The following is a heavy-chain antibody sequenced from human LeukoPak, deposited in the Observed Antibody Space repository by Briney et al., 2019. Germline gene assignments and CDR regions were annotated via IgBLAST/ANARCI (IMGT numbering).Heavy chain of an antibody. CDR2: MNPNSGNT. Sequence: GASVKVSCKASGYTFTSYDINWVRQATGQGLEWMGWMNPNSGNTGYAQKFQGRVTMTRNTSISTAYMELSSLRSEDTAVYYCARDIGMDNWFDPWGQGTLVTVSS. CDR1: GYTFTSYD. J-gene: IGHJ5*02. CDR3: ARDIGMDNWFDP. D-gene: IGHD1-14*01. V-gene: IGHV1-8*01.